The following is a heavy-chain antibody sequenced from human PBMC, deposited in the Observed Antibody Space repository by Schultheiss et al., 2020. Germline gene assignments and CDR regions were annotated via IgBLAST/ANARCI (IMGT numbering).Heavy chain of an antibody. D-gene: IGHD3-3*01. CDR1: GFTFDDYA. V-gene: IGHV3-74*01. CDR3: ARDNFWLLNDFWSGYYLDNPPTYGMDV. CDR2: INSDGSST. J-gene: IGHJ6*02. Sequence: WGSLRLSCAASGFTFDDYAMHWVRQAPGKGLVWVSRINSDGSSTSYADSVKGRFTISRDNAKNTLYLQMNSLRAEDTAVYYCARDNFWLLNDFWSGYYLDNPPTYGMDVWGQGTTVTVSS.